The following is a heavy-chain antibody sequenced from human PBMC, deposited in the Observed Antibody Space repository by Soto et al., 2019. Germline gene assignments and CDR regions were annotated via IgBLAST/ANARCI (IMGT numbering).Heavy chain of an antibody. D-gene: IGHD4-17*01. CDR3: AKDFYDYGDYVFDY. Sequence: EVQLLESGGGLVQPGGSLRLSCAASGVTCSSYALRWVRQAPGKGLEWVSAISGRGGSTDYAGSVKGRFTISRYNSKNTLYLQINSLRAEDTALYYCAKDFYDYGDYVFDYWGQGTLVTVSS. V-gene: IGHV3-23*01. CDR1: GVTCSSYA. CDR2: ISGRGGST. J-gene: IGHJ4*02.